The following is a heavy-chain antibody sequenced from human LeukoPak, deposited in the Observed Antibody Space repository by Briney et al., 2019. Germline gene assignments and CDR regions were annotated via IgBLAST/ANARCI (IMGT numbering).Heavy chain of an antibody. J-gene: IGHJ4*02. V-gene: IGHV4-59*01. Sequence: SETLSLTCTVSGGSISSYYWSWIRQPPGKGLEWIGYIYYSGSTNYNPSLKSRVTISVDTSKNQFSLKLSSVTAADTAVYYCVAQRGDSSGYWDYYFDYWGQGTLVTVSS. CDR2: IYYSGST. CDR1: GGSISSYY. CDR3: VAQRGDSSGYWDYYFDY. D-gene: IGHD3-22*01.